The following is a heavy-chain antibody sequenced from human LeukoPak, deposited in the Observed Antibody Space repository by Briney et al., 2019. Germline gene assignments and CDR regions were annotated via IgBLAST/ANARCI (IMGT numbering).Heavy chain of an antibody. CDR2: IYYSGST. V-gene: IGHV4-31*03. CDR1: GGSISSGGYY. Sequence: PSETLSLTCTVSGGSISSGGYYWSWIRQHPGKGLEWIGYIYYSGSTYYNPSLKSRVTISVDTSKNQFSLKLSSVTAADTAVYYCARVRGSQLWSHYFDYWGQGTLVTVSS. CDR3: ARVRGSQLWSHYFDY. D-gene: IGHD5-18*01. J-gene: IGHJ4*02.